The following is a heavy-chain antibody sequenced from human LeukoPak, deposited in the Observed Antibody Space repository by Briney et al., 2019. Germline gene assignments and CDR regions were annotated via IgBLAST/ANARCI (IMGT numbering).Heavy chain of an antibody. V-gene: IGHV4-59*01. J-gene: IGHJ4*02. Sequence: PSETLSLTCTVSGGSISSYYWSWIRQPPGKGLEWIGYIYYSGSTNYNPSLTSRVTISVDTSKNQFSLKLSSVTAADTAVYYCAREAVAGTCFDYWGQETLVTVSS. CDR1: GGSISSYY. CDR3: AREAVAGTCFDY. D-gene: IGHD6-19*01. CDR2: IYYSGST.